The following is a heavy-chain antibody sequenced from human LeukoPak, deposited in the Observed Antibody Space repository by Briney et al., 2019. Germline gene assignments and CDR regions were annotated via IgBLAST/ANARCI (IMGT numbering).Heavy chain of an antibody. CDR1: GYTFTIYA. Sequence: ASVKVSCKASGYTFTIYAMNWVRQAPGQGLEWMGWINTNTGNPTYAQGFTGRFVFSLDTSVSTAYLQISSLKAEDTAVYYCARDGEVLLWFGEPKGNYGMDVWGQGTTVTVSS. D-gene: IGHD3-10*01. CDR3: ARDGEVLLWFGEPKGNYGMDV. J-gene: IGHJ6*02. V-gene: IGHV7-4-1*02. CDR2: INTNTGNP.